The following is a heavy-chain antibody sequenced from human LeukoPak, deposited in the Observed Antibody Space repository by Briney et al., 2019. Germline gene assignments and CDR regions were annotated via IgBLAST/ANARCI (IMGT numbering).Heavy chain of an antibody. CDR1: GFTLRYHW. V-gene: IGHV3-7*01. D-gene: IGHD5-24*01. CDR2: IKEDGSEK. CDR3: AGGRDMATRWEIFEY. J-gene: IGHJ4*03. Sequence: GGSLSLSCAAYGFTLRYHWMSWVRQAPAKGLEWVANIKEDGSEKHNLDSVQGRSTISSDNDKNALYLQMNSLRADDSAVHYCAGGRDMATRWEIFEYWGHGALVTVSS.